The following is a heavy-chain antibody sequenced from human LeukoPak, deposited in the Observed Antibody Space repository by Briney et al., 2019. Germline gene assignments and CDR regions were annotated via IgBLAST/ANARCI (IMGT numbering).Heavy chain of an antibody. Sequence: GGSLRLSCAASGFTFSSYGMHWVRQAPGKGLEWVAVISYDGSNKYYADSVKGRFTISRDNSKNTLYLQMNSLRAEDTAVYYCAKEGGVVISYYYYGMDVWGQGTTVTVSS. CDR3: AKEGGVVISYYYYGMDV. J-gene: IGHJ6*02. CDR2: ISYDGSNK. CDR1: GFTFSSYG. D-gene: IGHD3-3*01. V-gene: IGHV3-30*18.